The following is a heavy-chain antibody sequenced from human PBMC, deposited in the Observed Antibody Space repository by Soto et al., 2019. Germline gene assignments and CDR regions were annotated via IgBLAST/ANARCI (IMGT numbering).Heavy chain of an antibody. CDR3: ARSTRADLYDSSGYYYWFDP. Sequence: ASVKVSCKASGGTFSSYAISWVRQAPGQGLEWMGGIIPIFGTANYAQKFQGRVTITADESTSTAYMELSSLRSEDTAVYYCARSTRADLYDSSGYYYWFDPWGQGTLVTVSS. J-gene: IGHJ5*02. CDR2: IIPIFGTA. D-gene: IGHD3-22*01. V-gene: IGHV1-69*13. CDR1: GGTFSSYA.